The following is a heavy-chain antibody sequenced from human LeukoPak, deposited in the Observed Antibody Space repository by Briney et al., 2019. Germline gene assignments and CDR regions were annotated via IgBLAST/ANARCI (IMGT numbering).Heavy chain of an antibody. Sequence: GGSLRLSCAASGFTVSSNYMSWVRQAPGKGLEWVANIKQDGSERYYVDSVKGRITISRDNAKDSLYLQMNNLRTDDTAVYYCARAYSSSFDNWGQGTLVTVSS. J-gene: IGHJ4*02. CDR1: GFTVSSNY. CDR3: ARAYSSSFDN. V-gene: IGHV3-7*04. D-gene: IGHD6-13*01. CDR2: IKQDGSER.